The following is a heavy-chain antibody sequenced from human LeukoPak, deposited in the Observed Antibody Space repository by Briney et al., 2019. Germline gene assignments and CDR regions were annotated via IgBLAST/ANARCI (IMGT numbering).Heavy chain of an antibody. J-gene: IGHJ6*02. D-gene: IGHD1-26*01. V-gene: IGHV3-53*01. CDR3: AKPLKPQPSYSGSYYGYYYGMDV. CDR2: IYSGGST. Sequence: GGSLRLSCAASGFTVSSNYMNWVRQAPGKGLEWVSVIYSGGSTYYADSVKGRFTISRDNSKNTLYLQMNSLRAEDTAVYYCAKPLKPQPSYSGSYYGYYYGMDVWGQGTTVTVSS. CDR1: GFTVSSNY.